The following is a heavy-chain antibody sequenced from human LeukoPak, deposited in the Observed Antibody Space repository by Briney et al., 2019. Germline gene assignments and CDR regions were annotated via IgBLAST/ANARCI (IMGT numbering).Heavy chain of an antibody. D-gene: IGHD3-3*01. J-gene: IGHJ4*02. CDR1: GFTFSSYG. Sequence: GGSLRLSCAVSGFTFSSYGMPWVRQAPGKGLEWVAVISYDGSNKYYADSVKGRFTISRDNSKNTLYLQMNSLRAEDTAVYYCAKDHYYDFWSGYRTSPLDYWGQGTLVTVSS. V-gene: IGHV3-30*18. CDR3: AKDHYYDFWSGYRTSPLDY. CDR2: ISYDGSNK.